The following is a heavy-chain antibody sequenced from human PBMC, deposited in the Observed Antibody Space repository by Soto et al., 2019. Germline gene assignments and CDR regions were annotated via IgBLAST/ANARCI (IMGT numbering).Heavy chain of an antibody. D-gene: IGHD3-3*01. CDR3: ARELRSYYYYYYGMDV. CDR2: IYTSGST. CDR1: GGSISSYY. Sequence: SETLSLTCTVSGGSISSYYWSWIRQPAGKGLEWIGRIYTSGSTNYNPSLKSRVTMSVDTSKNQFSLKLSFVTAADTAVYYCARELRSYYYYYYGMDVWGQGTTVTVSS. J-gene: IGHJ6*02. V-gene: IGHV4-4*07.